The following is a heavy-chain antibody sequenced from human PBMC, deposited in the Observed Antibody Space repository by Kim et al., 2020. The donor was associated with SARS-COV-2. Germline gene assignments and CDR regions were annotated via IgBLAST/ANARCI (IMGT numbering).Heavy chain of an antibody. CDR3: ARGDGPGSYLIDY. J-gene: IGHJ4*02. Sequence: AQSVECRFTISRDNSRGTVFLQMNSLRPEDAAVYYCARGDGPGSYLIDYWGQGTLVTVSS. D-gene: IGHD3-10*01. V-gene: IGHV3-30*01.